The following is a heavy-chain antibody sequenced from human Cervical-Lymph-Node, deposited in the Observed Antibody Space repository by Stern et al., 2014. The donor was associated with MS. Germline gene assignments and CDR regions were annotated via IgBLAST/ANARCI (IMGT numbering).Heavy chain of an antibody. D-gene: IGHD3-16*01. Sequence: VQLVESGGGLVQPGGSLRLSCAASGFTFSRSWMRWVRQAPGQGPAWVANIKQDGSEKNYVDSVKGRFTISRDNAKNSLYLQMNSLRVEDTAVYYCARGRGWFDPWGQGTLVTVSS. CDR1: GFTFSRSW. J-gene: IGHJ5*02. CDR2: IKQDGSEK. CDR3: ARGRGWFDP. V-gene: IGHV3-7*01.